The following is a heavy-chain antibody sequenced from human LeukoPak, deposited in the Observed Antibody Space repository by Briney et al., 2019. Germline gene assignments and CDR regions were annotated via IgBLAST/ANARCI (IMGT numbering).Heavy chain of an antibody. D-gene: IGHD5/OR15-5a*01. Sequence: SETLSLTCTVSGGSISSSSYYWGWIRQPPGKGLEWIGSIYHSGSTYYNPSLKSRVTISVDTSKNQFSLKLSSVTAADTAVYYCASTPDGDYWGQGTLVTVSS. CDR1: GGSISSSSYY. CDR2: IYHSGST. V-gene: IGHV4-39*07. J-gene: IGHJ4*02. CDR3: ASTPDGDY.